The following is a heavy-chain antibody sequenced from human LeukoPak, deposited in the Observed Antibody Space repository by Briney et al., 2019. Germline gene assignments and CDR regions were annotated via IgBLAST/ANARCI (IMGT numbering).Heavy chain of an antibody. CDR2: ISYDGSNK. J-gene: IGHJ4*02. CDR3: AKDWYDHFDY. D-gene: IGHD3-3*01. V-gene: IGHV3-30*18. Sequence: GGSLRLSCAASGFTLSSYGMHWVRQAPGKGLEWVAVISYDGSNKYYADSVKGRFTISRDNSKNTLYLQMNSLRAEDTAVYYCAKDWYDHFDYWGQGTLVTVSS. CDR1: GFTLSSYG.